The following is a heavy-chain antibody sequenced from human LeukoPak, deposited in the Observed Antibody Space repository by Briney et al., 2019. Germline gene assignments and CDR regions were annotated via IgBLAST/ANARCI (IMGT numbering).Heavy chain of an antibody. CDR2: ISASGRST. D-gene: IGHD3-3*01. Sequence: PGGSLRLSCAGSGFNFSSFVMTWVRQAPGKGLEWVSSISASGRSTYYADSVKGRFTISRDNPKNTLYLQVNSLRAEDTAVYHCAKKSPIFGVVIPLFDYWGQGTLVSVSS. CDR1: GFNFSSFV. CDR3: AKKSPIFGVVIPLFDY. J-gene: IGHJ4*02. V-gene: IGHV3-23*01.